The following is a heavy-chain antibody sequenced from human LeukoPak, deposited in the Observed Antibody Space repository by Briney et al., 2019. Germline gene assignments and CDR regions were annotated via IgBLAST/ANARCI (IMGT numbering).Heavy chain of an antibody. D-gene: IGHD6-13*01. J-gene: IGHJ4*02. CDR3: ARVEGKAGRLDY. CDR2: IYSGGST. V-gene: IGHV3-53*01. CDR1: GFTVSSNY. Sequence: GGSLRPSCAASGFTVSSNYMSWVRQAPGKGLEWVSVIYSGGSTYYADSVKGRFTISRDNSKNTLYLQMNSLRAEDTAVYYCARVEGKAGRLDYWGQGTLVTVSS.